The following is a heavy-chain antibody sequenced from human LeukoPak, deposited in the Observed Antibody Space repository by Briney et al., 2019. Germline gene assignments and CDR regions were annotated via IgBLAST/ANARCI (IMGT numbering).Heavy chain of an antibody. CDR1: GYSISRGYY. CDR3: ARVATVVTGASDY. J-gene: IGHJ4*02. Sequence: PSETLSLTCTISGYSISRGYYWGWIRQPPGKGLEGIGSIYHSGRTYYNPSLKSRVTISVDTTKHQFSLKLSSVTAADTAVYYCARVATVVTGASDYWGQGTLVTVSS. CDR2: IYHSGRT. D-gene: IGHD4-23*01. V-gene: IGHV4-38-2*02.